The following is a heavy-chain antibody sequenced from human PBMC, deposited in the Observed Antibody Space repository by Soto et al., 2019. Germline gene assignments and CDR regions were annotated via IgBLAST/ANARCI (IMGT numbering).Heavy chain of an antibody. V-gene: IGHV3-30*18. J-gene: IGHJ5*02. D-gene: IGHD3-3*01. Sequence: QVQLVESGGGVVHPGTFLRLSCAASGFTFSTHGMHWVRQAPGKGPEWVAVIPHDGSKKYYVESVEGRFSISRDNSKSIVHLQMNNVRTEDTAVYYCAKDKGPYYDFWSGQRWFDPWGQGTLVTVSS. CDR2: IPHDGSKK. CDR1: GFTFSTHG. CDR3: AKDKGPYYDFWSGQRWFDP.